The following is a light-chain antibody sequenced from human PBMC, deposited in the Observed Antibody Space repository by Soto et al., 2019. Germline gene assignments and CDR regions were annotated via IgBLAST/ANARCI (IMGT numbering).Light chain of an antibody. CDR1: QGISSW. V-gene: IGKV1D-16*01. Sequence: DLQLTQSPSSLSASVGDRVTITCRASQGISSWLVWYQQKPEKAPKSLIYGASSLQSGVPSRFSGSGSGTDFTLTISSLQPEDSATYYCQQYDSYPITFGQGTRLEVK. CDR3: QQYDSYPIT. CDR2: GAS. J-gene: IGKJ5*01.